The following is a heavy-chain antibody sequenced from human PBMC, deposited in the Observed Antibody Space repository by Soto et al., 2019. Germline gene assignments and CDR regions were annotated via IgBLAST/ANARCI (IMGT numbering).Heavy chain of an antibody. D-gene: IGHD1-26*01. CDR1: GFTFSVYS. CDR3: AREDGIVGTTSAFDY. V-gene: IGHV3-21*02. CDR2: INGRSNYM. Sequence: EVQLVESGGGLVKPGGSLRLSCAASGFTFSVYSMNWVRQAPGKGLEWVSSINGRSNYMYYADSVKGRFTISRDNAKKSLFLQMNGLRAEDTAVYYCAREDGIVGTTSAFDYWGQGTLVTVSS. J-gene: IGHJ4*02.